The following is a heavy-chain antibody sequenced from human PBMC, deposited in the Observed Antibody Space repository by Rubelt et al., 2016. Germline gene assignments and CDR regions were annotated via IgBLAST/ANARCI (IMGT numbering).Heavy chain of an antibody. CDR3: ATDASGSYFL. D-gene: IGHD1-26*01. V-gene: IGHV4-39*01. CDR1: GGSISSSSYY. Sequence: QLQLQESGPGLVKPSETLSLTCTVSGGSISSSSYYWGWIRQPPGKGLEWIGSIYYSGSTYYNPSLKGRVTMSVDTSKNQFSLKLSSVTAADTAVYYCATDASGSYFLWGQGTLVTVSS. CDR2: IYYSGST. J-gene: IGHJ4*02.